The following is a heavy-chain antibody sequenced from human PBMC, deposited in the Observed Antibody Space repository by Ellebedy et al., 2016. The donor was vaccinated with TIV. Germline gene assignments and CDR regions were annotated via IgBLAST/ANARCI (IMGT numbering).Heavy chain of an antibody. CDR2: IYYSGCT. V-gene: IGHV4-39*01. Sequence: SETLSLTCTVSGGSISGSSYYWGWIRQPPGKGLEWIGTIYYSGCTYFNPSLKSRVTISVDTSTNQISLKLSSVTAADTAVYYFARHALVFDIEPYKWFAPWGQGTLVTVSS. CDR3: ARHALVFDIEPYKWFAP. D-gene: IGHD2-15*01. J-gene: IGHJ5*02. CDR1: GGSISGSSYY.